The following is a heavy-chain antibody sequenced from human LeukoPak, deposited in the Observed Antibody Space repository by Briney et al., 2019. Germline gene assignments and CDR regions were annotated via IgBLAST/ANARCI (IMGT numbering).Heavy chain of an antibody. V-gene: IGHV3-30*02. D-gene: IGHD3-10*01. CDR2: IRYDGSNK. J-gene: IGHJ4*02. CDR3: ARGDYGSGSSPFDY. CDR1: GFTFSSFG. Sequence: GGSLRLSCAASGFTFSSFGIHWVRQAPGKGLEWVAFIRYDGSNKYYADSVKGRFTISRDNPKNTLYLQMNSLRAEDTAVYYCARGDYGSGSSPFDYWGQGTLVTVSS.